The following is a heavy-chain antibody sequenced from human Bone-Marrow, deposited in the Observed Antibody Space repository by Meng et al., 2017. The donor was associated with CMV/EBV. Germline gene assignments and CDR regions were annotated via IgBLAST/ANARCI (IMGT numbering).Heavy chain of an antibody. CDR1: GFSFDDYT. J-gene: IGHJ6*02. D-gene: IGHD2-2*01. V-gene: IGHV3-43*01. CDR2: ISWDGDST. Sequence: GESLKISCAASGFSFDDYTMHWVRQVPGKGLEWVSLISWDGDSTYYADSVKGRFTISRDNSKNSLYLQMSSLRPEDAALYYCAKVISAAINAAGMDVWGQGTTVTVSS. CDR3: AKVISAAINAAGMDV.